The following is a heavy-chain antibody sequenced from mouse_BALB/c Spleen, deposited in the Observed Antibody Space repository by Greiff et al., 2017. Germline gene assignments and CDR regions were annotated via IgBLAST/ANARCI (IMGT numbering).Heavy chain of an antibody. D-gene: IGHD2-4*01. Sequence: VKLVESGPGLVAPSQSLSITCTVSGFSLTSYGVHWVRQPPGKGLEWLGVIWAGGSTNYNSALMSRLSISKDNSKSQVFLKMNSLQTDDTAMYYCARGLRRYWYFDVWGAGTTVTVSS. CDR3: ARGLRRYWYFDV. V-gene: IGHV2-9*02. J-gene: IGHJ1*01. CDR1: GFSLTSYG. CDR2: IWAGGST.